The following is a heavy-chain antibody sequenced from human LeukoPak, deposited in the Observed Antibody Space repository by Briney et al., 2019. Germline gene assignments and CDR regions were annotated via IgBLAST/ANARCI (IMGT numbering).Heavy chain of an antibody. CDR1: GLTFSRYW. CDR2: IKQDGSEK. V-gene: IGHV3-7*01. J-gene: IGHJ6*03. Sequence: GGSLRLSCAASGLTFSRYWMTWFRQAPGKGLEWVANIKQDGSEKYYVNSVKGRFTISRDNADRSLYLQMTSLRVEDTAVYFCASRYCTGVNCFAASYMCMDVWGKGTTVTVSS. CDR3: ASRYCTGVNCFAASYMCMDV. D-gene: IGHD2-8*02.